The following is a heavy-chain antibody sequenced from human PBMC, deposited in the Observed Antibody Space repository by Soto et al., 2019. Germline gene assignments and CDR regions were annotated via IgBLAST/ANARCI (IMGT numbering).Heavy chain of an antibody. CDR3: ARGRKYYYDSSGYYPHWFDP. V-gene: IGHV4-34*01. J-gene: IGHJ5*02. CDR1: GGSFSGYY. Sequence: SETLSLTCAVYGGSFSGYYWNWIRQPPGKGLEWIGEINHSGSTNYNPSLKGRVTISLDTSKNQFSLKLSSMTAADTAVYYCARGRKYYYDSSGYYPHWFDPWGQGTLVTVSS. D-gene: IGHD3-22*01. CDR2: INHSGST.